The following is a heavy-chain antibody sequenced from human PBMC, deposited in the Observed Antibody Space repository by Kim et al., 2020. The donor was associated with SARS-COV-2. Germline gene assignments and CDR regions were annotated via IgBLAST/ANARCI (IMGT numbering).Heavy chain of an antibody. J-gene: IGHJ2*01. D-gene: IGHD1-1*01. Sequence: GGSLRLSCAASGFTVSGAYMSWVRQAPGKGLEWVSLIYPDGSTFYADSVKGRFTISRDNSKNTLYLQMNSLRDEDTAVYHCAREGQEHNDWSFALWGRGTLVTVSS. CDR2: IYPDGST. V-gene: IGHV3-53*01. CDR3: AREGQEHNDWSFAL. CDR1: GFTVSGAY.